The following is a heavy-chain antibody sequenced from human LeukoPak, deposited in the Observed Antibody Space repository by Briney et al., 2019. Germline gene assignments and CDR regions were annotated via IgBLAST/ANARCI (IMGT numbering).Heavy chain of an antibody. V-gene: IGHV3-30*02. D-gene: IGHD3-10*01. CDR3: ARVYYYGSGSQGNDY. Sequence: GGSLRLSCAASGFTFSSYGMHWVRQAPGKGLEWVAFIRYDGSNKYYADSVKGRFTISRDNSKNTLYQQMNSLRAEDTAVYYCARVYYYGSGSQGNDYWGQGTLVTVSS. CDR2: IRYDGSNK. J-gene: IGHJ4*02. CDR1: GFTFSSYG.